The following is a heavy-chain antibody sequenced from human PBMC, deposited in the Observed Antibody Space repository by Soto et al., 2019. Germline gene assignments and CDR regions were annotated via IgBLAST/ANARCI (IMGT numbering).Heavy chain of an antibody. CDR1: GSTFSDTW. J-gene: IGHJ4*02. V-gene: IGHV3-15*04. D-gene: IGHD2-21*01. Sequence: EVQLVESGGGLVKPGGSLRLACAASGSTFSDTWMIWVRQAPGKGLEWVGRFESKNDGGTTDYAAAVKGRFTISRDESKNMVYLEMNGLKTEDTAVYYCLASYLGHWGQGTLVTVSS. CDR3: LASYLGH. CDR2: FESKNDGGTT.